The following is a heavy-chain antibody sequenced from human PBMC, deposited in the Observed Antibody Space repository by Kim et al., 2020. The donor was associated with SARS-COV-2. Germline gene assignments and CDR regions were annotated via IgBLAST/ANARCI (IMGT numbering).Heavy chain of an antibody. CDR3: GSSIAAAGLGYYYYRGMDV. CDR2: IKKDGSAK. V-gene: IGHV3-7*01. Sequence: GGSLRLSCAASGFIFNTYWMTWVRQAPGKGLEWVANIKKDGSAKSYVDSVKGRFTISRDNAKNSLFLQMDSLRAEDTAVYYCGSSIAAAGLGYYYYRGMDVWGKGTGVIVS. J-gene: IGHJ6*04. CDR1: GFIFNTYW. D-gene: IGHD6-13*01.